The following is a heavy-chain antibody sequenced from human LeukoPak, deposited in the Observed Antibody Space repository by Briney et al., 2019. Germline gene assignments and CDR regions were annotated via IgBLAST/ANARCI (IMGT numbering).Heavy chain of an antibody. V-gene: IGHV4-34*01. D-gene: IGHD3-10*01. J-gene: IGHJ4*02. CDR3: ARGRPYMVRGVITYYFDY. CDR2: INHSGST. Sequence: SETLSLTCTVSGGSISSDYWTWIRQPPGKGLEWIGEINHSGSTNYNPSLKSRVTISVDTSKNQFSLKLSSVTAADTAVYYCARGRPYMVRGVITYYFDYWGQGTLVTVSS. CDR1: GGSISSDY.